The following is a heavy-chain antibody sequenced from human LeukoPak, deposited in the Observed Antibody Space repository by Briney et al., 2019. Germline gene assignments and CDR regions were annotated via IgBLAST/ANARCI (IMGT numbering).Heavy chain of an antibody. CDR3: ARVMVRGLKAFDP. Sequence: ASVKVSCRASGYTFTSYAMNWVRQAPGQGLEWMGWINTNTGNPTYAQGFTGRFVFSLDTSVSTAYLQISSLKAEDTALYYCARVMVRGLKAFDPWGQGILVTVSS. CDR2: INTNTGNP. J-gene: IGHJ5*02. CDR1: GYTFTSYA. D-gene: IGHD3-10*01. V-gene: IGHV7-4-1*02.